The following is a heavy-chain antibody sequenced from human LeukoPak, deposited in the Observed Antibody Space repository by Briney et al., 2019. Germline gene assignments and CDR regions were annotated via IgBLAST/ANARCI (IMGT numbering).Heavy chain of an antibody. CDR1: GGSVSSSYW. CDR2: IHHSGST. V-gene: IGHV4-4*02. Sequence: PSETLSLTCAASGGSVSSSYWCNWVRQPPGKGLEWIGEIHHSGSTHYNPSLKSRVTISVDKSKNQFSLNLSSVTAADTAVYFCARRGSGWYFESWGKGPLVTVSS. D-gene: IGHD6-19*01. J-gene: IGHJ4*02. CDR3: ARRGSGWYFES.